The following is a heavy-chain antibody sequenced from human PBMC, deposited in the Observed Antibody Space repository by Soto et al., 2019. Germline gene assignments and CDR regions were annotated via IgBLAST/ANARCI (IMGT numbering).Heavy chain of an antibody. CDR2: IYYTGST. V-gene: IGHV4-61*01. J-gene: IGHJ6*02. CDR3: ARYQYDFRSGSYYYAMEV. D-gene: IGHD3-3*01. Sequence: SETLSLTCTVSGGSVSSESHYWSWIRQTPGKGLEGIGYIYYTGSTNYNPSLKGRVTMSVDTSRDQVYLRLRSVTRADTAVYYGARYQYDFRSGSYYYAMEVWGQGTKVT. CDR1: GGSVSSESHY.